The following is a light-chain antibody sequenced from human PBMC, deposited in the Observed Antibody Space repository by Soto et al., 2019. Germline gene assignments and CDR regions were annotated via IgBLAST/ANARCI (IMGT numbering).Light chain of an antibody. V-gene: IGKV1-5*01. CDR2: DAS. CDR3: QQYNSYAWT. CDR1: QSISSW. Sequence: DIQMTQSPSTLSASVGDRVTITCRASQSISSWLAWYQQKPGKAPKLLIYDASSLESGVPSRFSCSGSGTEFTLTISSLQPDDFATYDCQQYNSYAWTFGQGTKVEIK. J-gene: IGKJ1*01.